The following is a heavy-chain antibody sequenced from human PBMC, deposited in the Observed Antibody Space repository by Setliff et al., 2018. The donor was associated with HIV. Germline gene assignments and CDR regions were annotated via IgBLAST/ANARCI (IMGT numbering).Heavy chain of an antibody. CDR3: ATRAYDSRGYLRSRVSGAAFDI. D-gene: IGHD3-22*01. J-gene: IGHJ3*02. CDR1: TYTFSSYV. Sequence: ASVKVSCKASTYTFSSYVINWVRQAPGQGLEWMGRISVYNGNTIYAQKFQGRVTMSEDTSTDTAYMELSSLRSEDTAVYYCATRAYDSRGYLRSRVSGAAFDIWGQGTMVTVSS. CDR2: ISVYNGNT. V-gene: IGHV1-18*01.